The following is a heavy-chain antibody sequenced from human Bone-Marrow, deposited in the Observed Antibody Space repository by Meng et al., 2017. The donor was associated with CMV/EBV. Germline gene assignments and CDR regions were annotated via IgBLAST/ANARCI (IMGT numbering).Heavy chain of an antibody. Sequence: ASVKVSCKASGYTFTGYYIHWVRQAPGQGLEWMGWINSNSGDTNYAQKFQGRVTMARDTSISTAYMELSRLRSDDTAVYYCARIMIRGVINDAFDIWGQGTMVPVSS. D-gene: IGHD3-10*01. CDR2: INSNSGDT. CDR3: ARIMIRGVINDAFDI. CDR1: GYTFTGYY. J-gene: IGHJ3*02. V-gene: IGHV1-2*02.